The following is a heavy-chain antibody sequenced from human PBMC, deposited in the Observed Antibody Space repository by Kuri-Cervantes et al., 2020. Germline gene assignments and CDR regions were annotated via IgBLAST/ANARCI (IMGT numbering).Heavy chain of an antibody. J-gene: IGHJ4*02. Sequence: SETLSLTPAVYGGSFSGYYWTRVRQPPGKGLEWIGEMNHSGSTNYNPSLKSRVTISVETSKNQFSLNLSSVTAADTAVYYCASGYCSGSSCYSNYWGQGTLVTVSS. CDR2: MNHSGST. V-gene: IGHV4-34*01. CDR3: ASGYCSGSSCYSNY. CDR1: GGSFSGYY. D-gene: IGHD2-15*01.